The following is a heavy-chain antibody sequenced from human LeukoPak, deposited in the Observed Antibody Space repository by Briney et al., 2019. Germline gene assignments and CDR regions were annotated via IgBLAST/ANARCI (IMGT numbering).Heavy chain of an antibody. D-gene: IGHD3-16*01. CDR3: ARFPTKRLGYAFDI. CDR1: GGSISSYY. Sequence: SETLSLTCTVSGGSISSYYWSWIRQPPGKGLEWIGYIYYSGSTNYNPSLKSRVTISVDTSKNQFSLKLSSVTAADTAVYYCARFPTKRLGYAFDIWGQRTMVTVSS. J-gene: IGHJ3*02. CDR2: IYYSGST. V-gene: IGHV4-59*01.